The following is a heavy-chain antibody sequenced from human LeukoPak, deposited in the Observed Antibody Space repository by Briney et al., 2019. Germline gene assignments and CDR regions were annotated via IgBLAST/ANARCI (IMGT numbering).Heavy chain of an antibody. D-gene: IGHD2-21*02. V-gene: IGHV3-30*02. CDR3: ARGAQLVTARAILRSYYYYMDV. J-gene: IGHJ6*03. Sequence: LLGGSLRLSCAASGFTFSRYGMHWVRQAPGKGLEWVTFIRYDGTNKYYADSVKGRFTISRDNAKNSLYLQMNSLRAEDTAVYCCARGAQLVTARAILRSYYYYMDVRGKGTTVTVSS. CDR2: IRYDGTNK. CDR1: GFTFSRYG.